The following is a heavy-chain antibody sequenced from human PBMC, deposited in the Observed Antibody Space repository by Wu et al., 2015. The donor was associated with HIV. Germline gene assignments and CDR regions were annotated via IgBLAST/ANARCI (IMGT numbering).Heavy chain of an antibody. Sequence: QVQLAQSGTEVKKPGASVTVSCKASGYIFTDYNLHWVRHAPGQGLEWMGWINPKNGGTYYAQKFQGRVTMTTDMSITTAYMELSRLKSDDMAVYYCTRDGSAEYFQHWGQGTLVTVSS. CDR3: TRDGSAEYFQH. CDR1: GYIFTDYN. V-gene: IGHV1-2*02. J-gene: IGHJ1*01. CDR2: INPKNGGT.